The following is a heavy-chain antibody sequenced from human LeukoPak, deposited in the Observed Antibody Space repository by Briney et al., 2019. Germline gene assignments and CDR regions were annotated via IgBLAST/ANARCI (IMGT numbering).Heavy chain of an antibody. CDR1: GGTFSSYA. Sequence: GASVKVSCKASGGTFSSYAISWVRQAPGQGLEWMGGIIPIFGTANYAQKFQGRVTITTDESTSTAYMKLSSLRSEDTAVYYCARGGSPYYDFWSGYLGVQYYYYYYYMDVWGKGTTVTVSS. V-gene: IGHV1-69*05. J-gene: IGHJ6*03. CDR2: IIPIFGTA. CDR3: ARGGSPYYDFWSGYLGVQYYYYYYYMDV. D-gene: IGHD3-3*01.